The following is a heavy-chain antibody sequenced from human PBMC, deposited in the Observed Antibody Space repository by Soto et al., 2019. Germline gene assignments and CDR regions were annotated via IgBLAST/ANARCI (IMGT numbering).Heavy chain of an antibody. CDR1: GFTFSSYG. V-gene: IGHV3-30*18. J-gene: IGHJ4*02. D-gene: IGHD3-9*01. CDR3: AKAEALYFDWLPGY. CDR2: ISYDGSNK. Sequence: PGGSLRLSCAASGFTFSSYGMHWVRQAPGKGLEWVAVISYDGSNKYYADSVKGRFTISRDNSKNTLYLQMNSLRAEDTAVYYCAKAEALYFDWLPGYWGQGTLVTVSS.